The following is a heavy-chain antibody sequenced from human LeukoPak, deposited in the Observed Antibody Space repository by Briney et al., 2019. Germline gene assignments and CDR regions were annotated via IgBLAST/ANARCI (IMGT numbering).Heavy chain of an antibody. D-gene: IGHD6-13*01. Sequence: PGGSLRLSCAASGFTFSSYAMNWVRQAPGKGLEWVSAIRDSDDSAYHADSVKGRFTISRDNSKNTLYLQMNSLRAEDTAVYYCAKGSSESWYYYYMDVWGKGTTVTVSS. CDR3: AKGSSESWYYYYMDV. CDR1: GFTFSSYA. V-gene: IGHV3-23*01. CDR2: IRDSDDSA. J-gene: IGHJ6*03.